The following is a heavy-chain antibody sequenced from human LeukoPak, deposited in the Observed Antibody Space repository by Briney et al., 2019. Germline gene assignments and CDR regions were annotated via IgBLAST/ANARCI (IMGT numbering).Heavy chain of an antibody. CDR2: IYHSGST. D-gene: IGHD5-12*01. J-gene: IGHJ5*02. CDR3: ARRLPHNWFDP. Sequence: SETLSLTCAVSGYSISSGYYWGWIRQPPGKGLEWIGSIYHSGSTYYNPSLKSRVTISVDTSKNQFSLKLSSVTAADTAVYYCARRLPHNWFDPWGQGTLVTVSS. CDR1: GYSISSGYY. V-gene: IGHV4-38-2*01.